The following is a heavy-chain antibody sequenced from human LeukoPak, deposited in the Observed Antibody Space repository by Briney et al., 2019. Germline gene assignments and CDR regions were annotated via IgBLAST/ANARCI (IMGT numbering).Heavy chain of an antibody. V-gene: IGHV1-18*01. CDR3: ARYRIQLFRYYFDY. Sequence: ASVKVSCKASGYTFTSYGISWVRQAPGQGLEWMGRISAYNGNTNYAQKLQGRVTMTTDTSTSTAYMELRSLRSDDTAVYYCARYRIQLFRYYFDYWGQGTLVTVSS. CDR1: GYTFTSYG. CDR2: ISAYNGNT. D-gene: IGHD5-18*01. J-gene: IGHJ4*02.